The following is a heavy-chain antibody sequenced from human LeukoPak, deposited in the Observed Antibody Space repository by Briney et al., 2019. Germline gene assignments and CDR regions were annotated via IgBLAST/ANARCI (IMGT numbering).Heavy chain of an antibody. CDR2: IIPIFGTA. J-gene: IGHJ4*02. V-gene: IGHV1-69*05. D-gene: IGHD3-22*01. CDR3: ARDSSGYYPSH. CDR1: GYTFTSYG. Sequence: ASVKVSCKASGYTFTSYGISWVRQAPGQGLEWMGGIIPIFGTANYAQKFQGRVTITTDESTSTAYMELSSLRSEDTAVYYCARDSSGYYPSHWGQGTLVTVSS.